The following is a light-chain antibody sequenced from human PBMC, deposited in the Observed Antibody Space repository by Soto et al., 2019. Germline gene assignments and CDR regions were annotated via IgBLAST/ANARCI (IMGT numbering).Light chain of an antibody. Sequence: QSALTQPASVSGSPGQSITISCTGTSSDIGGLDDVSWYQQHPGKVPKLLLYGVTDRPSGVSDRFSGSKSGNVASLTISGLQAEDEADYYCCSYTSDLTPYVFGTGTKVTVL. CDR1: SSDIGGLDD. CDR3: CSYTSDLTPYV. J-gene: IGLJ1*01. V-gene: IGLV2-14*03. CDR2: GVT.